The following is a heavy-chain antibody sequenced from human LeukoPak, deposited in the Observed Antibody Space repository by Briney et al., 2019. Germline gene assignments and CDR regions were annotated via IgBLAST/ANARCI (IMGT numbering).Heavy chain of an antibody. Sequence: PGGSLRLSCAASGFAFSGYWMIWVRQAPGKGLEWVGFIRRTTSGGTTEYAASVKGRFTISRDDSKSIAYLQMNSLITEDTAVYYCARVMVGATGVGDYWGQGALVTVSS. V-gene: IGHV3-49*04. J-gene: IGHJ4*02. CDR3: ARVMVGATGVGDY. D-gene: IGHD1-26*01. CDR1: GFAFSGYW. CDR2: IRRTTSGGTT.